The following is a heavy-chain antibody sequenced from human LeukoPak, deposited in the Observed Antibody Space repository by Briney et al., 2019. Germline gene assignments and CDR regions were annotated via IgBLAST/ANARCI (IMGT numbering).Heavy chain of an antibody. CDR3: ARTTEGGYTYGYFYYYYMDV. CDR2: INHSGST. J-gene: IGHJ6*03. V-gene: IGHV4-59*01. D-gene: IGHD5-18*01. Sequence: SETLSLTCTVSGGSISSYYWNWIRQPPGKGLEWIGEINHSGSTNYNPSLKSRVTISADTSKNQFSLKLTSVTAADTAVYYCARTTEGGYTYGYFYYYYMDVWGKGTTVTISS. CDR1: GGSISSYY.